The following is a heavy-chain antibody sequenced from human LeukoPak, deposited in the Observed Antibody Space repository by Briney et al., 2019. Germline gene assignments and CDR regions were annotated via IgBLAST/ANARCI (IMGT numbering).Heavy chain of an antibody. CDR3: TREYAALGFDI. V-gene: IGHV3-20*04. D-gene: IGHD7-27*01. CDR2: INWNGGST. CDR1: GXTFDDRG. J-gene: IGHJ3*02. Sequence: GGSLRLSCAASGXTFDDRGMSWVRQAPGKGLEWVPGINWNGGSTAYADSVKGRFTISRDNAKKTLYLQMNSLRGEDTALYYCTREYAALGFDIWGQGTMVTVSS.